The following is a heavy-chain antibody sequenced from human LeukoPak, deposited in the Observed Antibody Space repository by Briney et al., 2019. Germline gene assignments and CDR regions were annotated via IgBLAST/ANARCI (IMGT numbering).Heavy chain of an antibody. D-gene: IGHD1-26*01. CDR2: IYYSGST. V-gene: IGHV4-39*07. CDR1: GGSISSSSYY. Sequence: SETLSLTCTVSGGSISSSSYYWGWIRQPPGKGLEWIGSIYYSGSTYSNPSLKSRVTISLDTSKNQFSLRLNSVTAADTAVYFCARLGPTFDAFDIWGRGTMVTVSS. J-gene: IGHJ3*02. CDR3: ARLGPTFDAFDI.